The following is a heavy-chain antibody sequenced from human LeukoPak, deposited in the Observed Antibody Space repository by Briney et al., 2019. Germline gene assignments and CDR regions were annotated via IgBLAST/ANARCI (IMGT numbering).Heavy chain of an antibody. V-gene: IGHV4-4*02. J-gene: IGHJ3*02. Sequence: SGTLSLTCAVSGDSISNSHWWSWVRQPPGKGLEWIGVIYLSGDTDYNPSLKSRVTISVDTSKNQFSLKLSSVTAADTAVYYCARDAAVEMATTYAFDIWGQGTMVTVSS. CDR3: ARDAAVEMATTYAFDI. D-gene: IGHD5-24*01. CDR1: GDSISNSHW. CDR2: IYLSGDT.